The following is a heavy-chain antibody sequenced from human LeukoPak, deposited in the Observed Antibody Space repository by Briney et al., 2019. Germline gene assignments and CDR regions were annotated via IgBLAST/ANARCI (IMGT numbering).Heavy chain of an antibody. J-gene: IGHJ4*02. CDR1: GFTFSSYA. D-gene: IGHD1-26*01. CDR2: ISYDGSNK. Sequence: GRSLRLSCAASGFTFSSYAMHWVRQAPGKGLEWVAVISYDGSNKYYADSVKGRFTISRDNSENTLYLQMNSLRAEDTAVYYCARDRLIVGATIFGDFDYWGQGTLVTVSS. CDR3: ARDRLIVGATIFGDFDY. V-gene: IGHV3-30*04.